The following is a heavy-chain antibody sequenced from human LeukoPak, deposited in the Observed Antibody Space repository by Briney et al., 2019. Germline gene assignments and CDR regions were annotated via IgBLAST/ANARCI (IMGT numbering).Heavy chain of an antibody. Sequence: PGGSLRLSCAASGFTFSSYEMNWVRQAPGKGLEWVSYISSSGSTIYYADSVKGRFTISRDNAKNSLYLQMNSLRAEGTAVYYCARGMNWNDLDYWGQGTLVTVSS. CDR1: GFTFSSYE. CDR2: ISSSGSTI. CDR3: ARGMNWNDLDY. D-gene: IGHD1-1*01. J-gene: IGHJ4*02. V-gene: IGHV3-48*03.